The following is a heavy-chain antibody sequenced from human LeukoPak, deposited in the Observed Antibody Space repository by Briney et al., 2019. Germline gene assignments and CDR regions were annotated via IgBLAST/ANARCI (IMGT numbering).Heavy chain of an antibody. J-gene: IGHJ5*02. Sequence: SETLSLTCNVSGGSIESHFWTWVRQPPGKGPEWIGFMSYSGTSSHDPALEGRVTMSLDMPKKQFSLKLSSVTAADTALYYCAREADNGGAVPAALWGRGWFDPWGQGILVTVSS. D-gene: IGHD2-2*01. CDR3: AREADNGGAVPAALWGRGWFDP. CDR1: GGSIESHF. CDR2: MSYSGTS. V-gene: IGHV4-59*11.